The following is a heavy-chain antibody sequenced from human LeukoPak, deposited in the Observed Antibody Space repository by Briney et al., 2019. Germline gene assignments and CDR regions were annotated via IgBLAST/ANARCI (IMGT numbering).Heavy chain of an antibody. Sequence: SQTLSLTCTVSGGSISSGSYYWSWIRQPAGKGLEWIGRIYTSGSTNYNPSLKSRVTISVDTSKNQFSLKLSSVTAADTAVYYCARATTAIYMDVWGKGTTVTVSS. CDR1: GGSISSGSYY. D-gene: IGHD4-17*01. CDR2: IYTSGST. J-gene: IGHJ6*03. V-gene: IGHV4-61*02. CDR3: ARATTAIYMDV.